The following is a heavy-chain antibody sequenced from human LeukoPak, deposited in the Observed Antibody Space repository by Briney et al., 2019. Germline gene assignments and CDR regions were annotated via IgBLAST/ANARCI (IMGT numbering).Heavy chain of an antibody. V-gene: IGHV1-2*02. Sequence: ASVKVSCKGSGYRFPSYYIHWVRQAPGQGLEWMGWINPNTDFTQFAQKFQGRVTMTSDTSISTVYMQLTRLTSDDTAVYYCAREMTTVTPPGLDVWGQGTTVIVS. CDR2: INPNTDFT. CDR3: AREMTTVTPPGLDV. CDR1: GYRFPSYY. J-gene: IGHJ6*02. D-gene: IGHD4-17*01.